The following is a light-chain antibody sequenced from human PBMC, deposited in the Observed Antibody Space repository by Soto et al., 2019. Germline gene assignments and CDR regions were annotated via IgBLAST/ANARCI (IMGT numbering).Light chain of an antibody. CDR3: QQYDVYST. Sequence: DIQMTQSPSTLSASVGGTVTITCRASRSISSWLAWYQQKPGIAPKLLIYKASTLQSGVPSRFRGSGYGTDFTLTISRLQPDDSATYYCQQYDVYSTFGQGTKVEIK. CDR2: KAS. CDR1: RSISSW. J-gene: IGKJ1*01. V-gene: IGKV1-5*03.